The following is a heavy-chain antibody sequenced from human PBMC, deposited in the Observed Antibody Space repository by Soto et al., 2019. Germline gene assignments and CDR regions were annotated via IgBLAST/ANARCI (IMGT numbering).Heavy chain of an antibody. CDR2: VYYSGST. V-gene: IGHV4-59*01. D-gene: IGHD4-4*01. CDR3: ARTLHDYNLRTWFDP. J-gene: IGHJ5*02. Sequence: SETLSLTCSVSGGSIANYYWSWIRQPPGKGLEWIGYVYYSGSTNYNPSLKSRVTMSVDTSRNPFSLKLTFVTAAETAMYYCARTLHDYNLRTWFDPWGQGTLVTVSS. CDR1: GGSIANYY.